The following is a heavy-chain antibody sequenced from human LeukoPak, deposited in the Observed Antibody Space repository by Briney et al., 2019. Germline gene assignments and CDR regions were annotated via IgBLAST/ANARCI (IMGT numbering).Heavy chain of an antibody. V-gene: IGHV4-38-2*01. J-gene: IGHJ6*04. D-gene: IGHD3-10*01. CDR1: GYSISSGYC. CDR2: IYHSGNT. Sequence: SETLSLTCALSGYSISSGYCWGWIRQPPGKGLEWIGSIYHSGNTYYNPSLESRDTISVDTSKNQFSLRLTSVTAAETAVYFCARIPHTTIRGVTTLYGVDVWGKGTTVTVSS. CDR3: ARIPHTTIRGVTTLYGVDV.